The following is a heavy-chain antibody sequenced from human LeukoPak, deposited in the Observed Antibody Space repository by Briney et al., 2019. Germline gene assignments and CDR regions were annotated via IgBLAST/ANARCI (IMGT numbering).Heavy chain of an antibody. CDR2: IYPGDSDT. J-gene: IGHJ4*02. CDR3: ARHPPLYYYDSSGYYQYYFDY. V-gene: IGHV5-51*01. D-gene: IGHD3-22*01. Sequence: GESLKISCKGSGYSFTSYWIGWVRPMPGKGLEWMGIIYPGDSDTRYSPSFQGQVTISADKSISTAYLQWSSLKASDTAMYYCARHPPLYYYDSSGYYQYYFDYWGQGTLVTVSS. CDR1: GYSFTSYW.